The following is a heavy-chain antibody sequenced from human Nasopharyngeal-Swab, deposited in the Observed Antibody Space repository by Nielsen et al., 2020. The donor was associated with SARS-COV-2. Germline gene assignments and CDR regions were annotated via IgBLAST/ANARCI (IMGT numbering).Heavy chain of an antibody. J-gene: IGHJ4*02. CDR3: AKLHHYYGESDY. CDR2: ISGSGGST. CDR1: GFTFSSYA. V-gene: IGHV3-23*01. Sequence: GESLKISCPASGFTFSSYAMSWVRQAPGKGLEWVSAISGSGGSTYYADSVKGRFTISRDNSKNTLYLQMNSLRAEDTAVYYCAKLHHYYGESDYWGQGTLVTVSS. D-gene: IGHD4-17*01.